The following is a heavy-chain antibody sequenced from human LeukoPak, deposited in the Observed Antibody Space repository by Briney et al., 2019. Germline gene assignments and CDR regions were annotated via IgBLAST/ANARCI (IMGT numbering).Heavy chain of an antibody. J-gene: IGHJ4*02. CDR3: AKDQWELRYYFDY. CDR1: GFTFSSYA. D-gene: IGHD1-26*01. V-gene: IGHV3-NL1*01. CDR2: IFPSGGEI. Sequence: PGGSLRLSCAASGFTFSSYAMHWVRQPPGKGLEWVSSIFPSGGEIHYADSVKGRFTISRDNSKNTLYLQMNSLRAEDTAVYYCAKDQWELRYYFDYWGQGTLVTVSS.